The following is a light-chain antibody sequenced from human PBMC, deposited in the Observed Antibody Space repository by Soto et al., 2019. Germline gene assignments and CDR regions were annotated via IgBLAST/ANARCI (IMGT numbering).Light chain of an antibody. CDR3: SSYAGSNSYL. CDR1: SSDVGGYNY. J-gene: IGLJ1*01. V-gene: IGLV2-8*01. Sequence: QSALTQPPSASGSPGQSVTISCTGTSSDVGGYNYVSWYQQHPGKAPKLMIYEVSKRPSGVPDRFSGSKSGNTASLTVSGLQAEDVADYYCSSYAGSNSYLFGTGPKFTVL. CDR2: EVS.